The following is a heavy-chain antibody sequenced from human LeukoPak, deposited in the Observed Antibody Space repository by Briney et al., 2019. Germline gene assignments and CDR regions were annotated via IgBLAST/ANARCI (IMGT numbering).Heavy chain of an antibody. Sequence: PGGSLRLSCAASGFTFSSYAMNWVRQAPGKGLEWVSAISGSGGSTYYADSVKGRFTISRDNSKNTLYLQMNSLRAEDTAVYYCAKDSWGGIVVVIFDYWGQGTLVTVSS. CDR3: AKDSWGGIVVVIFDY. J-gene: IGHJ4*02. V-gene: IGHV3-23*01. D-gene: IGHD3-22*01. CDR2: ISGSGGST. CDR1: GFTFSSYA.